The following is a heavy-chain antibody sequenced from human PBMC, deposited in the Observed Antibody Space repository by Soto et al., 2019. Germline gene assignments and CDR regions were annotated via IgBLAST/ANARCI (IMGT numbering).Heavy chain of an antibody. Sequence: QVQLVQSGAEVKKPGSSVKVSCKASGGTFSSYTISWVRQAPGQGLEWMGRIIPILGIANYAQKFQGRVTITADKSTSTAYMELSRLRSEDTAVYYCARGGEYSGYDDVAYWGQGTLVTVSS. V-gene: IGHV1-69*02. D-gene: IGHD5-12*01. CDR1: GGTFSSYT. J-gene: IGHJ4*02. CDR2: IIPILGIA. CDR3: ARGGEYSGYDDVAY.